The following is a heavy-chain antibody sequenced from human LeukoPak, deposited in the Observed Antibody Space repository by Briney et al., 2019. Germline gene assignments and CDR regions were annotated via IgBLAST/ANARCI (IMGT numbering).Heavy chain of an antibody. CDR2: INPNSGAI. D-gene: IGHD3-9*01. CDR3: AREDILTGYRYYYMDV. J-gene: IGHJ6*03. Sequence: ASVKVSCKASGYTFTGYYMYWVRQAPGQGLEWMGWINPNSGAIHYAQKFQGRVTMTRDTSIRTAYMELSRLTSDDTAVYYCAREDILTGYRYYYMDVWGKGTTVTISS. V-gene: IGHV1-2*02. CDR1: GYTFTGYY.